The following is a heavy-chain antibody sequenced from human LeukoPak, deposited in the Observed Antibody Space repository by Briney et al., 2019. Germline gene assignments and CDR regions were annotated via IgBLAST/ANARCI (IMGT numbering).Heavy chain of an antibody. V-gene: IGHV3-48*03. Sequence: GGSLRLSCAASGFTFSSYEMNWVRQAPGKGLEWVSYISSSGSTTYYADSVKGRFTISRDNAKNSLYLQMNSLRAEDTAVYYCAREGENYGFWGGYYPFDYWGQGTLVTVSS. D-gene: IGHD3-3*01. CDR1: GFTFSSYE. J-gene: IGHJ4*02. CDR2: ISSSGSTT. CDR3: AREGENYGFWGGYYPFDY.